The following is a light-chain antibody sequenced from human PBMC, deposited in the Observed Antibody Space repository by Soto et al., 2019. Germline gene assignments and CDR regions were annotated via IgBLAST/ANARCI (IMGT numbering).Light chain of an antibody. CDR1: SSDVGGYNY. J-gene: IGLJ2*01. V-gene: IGLV2-8*01. CDR2: DVS. Sequence: QSVLTQPPSASGSPGQSVTISCAGTSSDVGGYNYVSWYQHQPGKAPKLMIYDVSKRPSGVPDRFSGSKSGNTASLTVSGLQGEDEADYYCSSYAGSNNLLFGGGTKLTVL. CDR3: SSYAGSNNLL.